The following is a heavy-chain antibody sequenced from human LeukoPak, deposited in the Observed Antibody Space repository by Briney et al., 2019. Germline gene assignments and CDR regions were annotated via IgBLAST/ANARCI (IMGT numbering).Heavy chain of an antibody. J-gene: IGHJ4*02. Sequence: PSETLSLTCTVSGYSISSGYYWGWIRPPPGKGLEWIGGIYHSGSTYYNPSLKSRVTISVDTSKNQFSLKLSSVTAADTAVYYCASELEMATTYFDYWGQGTLVTVSS. V-gene: IGHV4-38-2*02. CDR3: ASELEMATTYFDY. D-gene: IGHD5-24*01. CDR2: IYHSGST. CDR1: GYSISSGYY.